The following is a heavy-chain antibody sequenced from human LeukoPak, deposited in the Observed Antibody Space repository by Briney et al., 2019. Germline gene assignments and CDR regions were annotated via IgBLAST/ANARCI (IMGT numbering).Heavy chain of an antibody. CDR1: GASVSSGDYH. J-gene: IGHJ4*02. Sequence: PSETLSLTSTVSGASVSSGDYHWSWVRQAPGKGLEWIGHNQNPSYSPSLKSRVVISIHTSRNQFSLTLNTVTAADTATYFCVTYFVNGGGRGHWGPGALVTVSS. CDR3: VTYFVNGGGRGH. CDR2: HNQNP. V-gene: IGHV4-61*08. D-gene: IGHD3-9*01.